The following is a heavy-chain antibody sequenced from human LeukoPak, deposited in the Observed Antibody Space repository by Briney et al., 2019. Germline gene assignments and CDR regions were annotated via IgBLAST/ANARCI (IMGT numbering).Heavy chain of an antibody. CDR1: GGSFSGYY. J-gene: IGHJ6*03. CDR2: INHSGST. V-gene: IGHV4-34*01. D-gene: IGHD5-12*01. CDR3: ARQRNSGYEGAYYYYMDV. Sequence: SSETLSLTCAVYGGSFSGYYWSWIRQPPGKGLEWIGEINHSGSTNYNPSLKSRVTISVDTSKNQFSLKLSSVTAADTAVYYCARQRNSGYEGAYYYYMDVWGKGTTVTISS.